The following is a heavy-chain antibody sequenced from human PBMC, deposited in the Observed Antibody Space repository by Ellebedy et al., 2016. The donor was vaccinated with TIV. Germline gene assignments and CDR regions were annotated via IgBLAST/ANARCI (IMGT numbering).Heavy chain of an antibody. V-gene: IGHV3-49*03. J-gene: IGHJ4*02. CDR1: GFTFADSP. D-gene: IGHD2-2*01. CDR3: TRERVDTSWTD. Sequence: GGSLRLSXTGSGFTFADSPVSWFRQAPGKGLEWVGFIRRIAFYGGTTEYAPSVKGRFTISRDDSNSIAYLQMNSLKTEDTAVYYCTRERVDTSWTDWGQGILVTVSS. CDR2: IRRIAFYGGTT.